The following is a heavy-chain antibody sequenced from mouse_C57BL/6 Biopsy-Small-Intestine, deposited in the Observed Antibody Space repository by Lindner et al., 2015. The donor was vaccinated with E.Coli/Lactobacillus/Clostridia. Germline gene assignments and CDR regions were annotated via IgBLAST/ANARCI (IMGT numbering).Heavy chain of an antibody. V-gene: IGHV5-4*01. CDR3: ARPTMYYFDY. CDR2: ISDGGNYT. D-gene: IGHD2-10*01. J-gene: IGHJ2*01. CDR1: GFTFSSYA. Sequence: VQLQESGGGLVNPGGSLKLSCVASGFTFSSYAMSWVRQTPEKRLEWVATISDGGNYTYYPDNVKGRFTISRDNAKNSLYLQMSHLKSEDTAMYYCARPTMYYFDYWGQGTTLTVSS.